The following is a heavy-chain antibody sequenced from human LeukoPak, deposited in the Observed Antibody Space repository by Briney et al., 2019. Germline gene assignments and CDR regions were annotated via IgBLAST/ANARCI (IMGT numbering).Heavy chain of an antibody. V-gene: IGHV3-7*01. Sequence: PGGSLRLSCAASGFTFSNYWMTWVRQAPGTGLEWVANIKEDGSEKYYVDSVKGRFTISRDNAKNSLYLQMNSLRAEDTAVYYCARGGYTYDRAFDIWGQGTMVTVSS. J-gene: IGHJ3*02. D-gene: IGHD6-13*01. CDR2: IKEDGSEK. CDR1: GFTFSNYW. CDR3: ARGGYTYDRAFDI.